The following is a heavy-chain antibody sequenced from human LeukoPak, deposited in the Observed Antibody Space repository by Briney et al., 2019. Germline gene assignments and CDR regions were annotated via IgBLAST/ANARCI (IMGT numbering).Heavy chain of an antibody. J-gene: IGHJ1*01. CDR1: GFTFSSYW. V-gene: IGHV3-74*01. CDR3: TTDGGMRYSSSWYHQH. CDR2: INSDGSST. D-gene: IGHD6-13*01. Sequence: GGSLRLSCAASGFTFSSYWMSWVRQAPGKGLAWVSRINSDGSSTSYADSVKGRFTISRDNAKNTLYLQMNSLKTEDTAVYYCTTDGGMRYSSSWYHQHWGQGTLVTVSS.